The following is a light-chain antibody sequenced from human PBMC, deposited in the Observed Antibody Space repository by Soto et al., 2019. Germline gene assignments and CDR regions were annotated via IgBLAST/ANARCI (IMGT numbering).Light chain of an antibody. V-gene: IGLV2-14*03. J-gene: IGLJ1*01. CDR1: SSDVGGYNY. CDR2: DVS. CDR3: SSYTTSNTRQIV. Sequence: QSALTQPASVSGSPGRSITMSCTGTSSDVGGYNYVSWYQHHPGKAPKLMIYDVSNRPSGVSNRFSGSKSGNTASLTISGLQPEDEADYYCSSYTTSNTRQIVLGTGTKLTVL.